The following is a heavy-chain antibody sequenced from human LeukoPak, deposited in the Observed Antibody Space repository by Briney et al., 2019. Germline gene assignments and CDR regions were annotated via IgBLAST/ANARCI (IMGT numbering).Heavy chain of an antibody. V-gene: IGHV3-30-3*01. D-gene: IGHD3-22*01. CDR1: GFTFSSYA. Sequence: GRSLRLSCAASGFTFSSYAMHWVRQAPGKGLEWVAVISYDGSNKYYADSVKGRFTISRDNSKNTLYLQMNSLRAEDTAVYYCARPVTYYYDSSGYSDYWGQGTLVTVSS. J-gene: IGHJ4*02. CDR2: ISYDGSNK. CDR3: ARPVTYYYDSSGYSDY.